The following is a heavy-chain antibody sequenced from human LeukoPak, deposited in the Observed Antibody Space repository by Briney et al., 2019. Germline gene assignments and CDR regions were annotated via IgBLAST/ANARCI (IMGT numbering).Heavy chain of an antibody. J-gene: IGHJ4*02. CDR2: ISGSGGNT. D-gene: IGHD6-13*01. V-gene: IGHV3-23*01. Sequence: GGSLRLSCAASGFTFSSYAMSWVRQAPGKGLEWVSAISGSGGNTYYADSVKGRFTISRDNSKNTLYLQMNSLRAEDTAVYYCAKGWGSSWSRPHFDSWGQGTLVTVSS. CDR3: AKGWGSSWSRPHFDS. CDR1: GFTFSSYA.